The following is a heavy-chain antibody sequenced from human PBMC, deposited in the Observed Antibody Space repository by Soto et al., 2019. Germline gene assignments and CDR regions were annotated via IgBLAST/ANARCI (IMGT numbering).Heavy chain of an antibody. CDR1: GGSISSYY. D-gene: IGHD2-15*01. CDR2: IYYSGST. J-gene: IGHJ4*02. Sequence: PSETLSLTCTVSGGSISSYYWSWIRQPPGKGLEWIGYIYYSGSTNYNPSLKSRVTISVDTSKNQFSLKPSSVTAADTAVYYCARVAATGYVDYWGQGTLVTVSS. CDR3: ARVAATGYVDY. V-gene: IGHV4-59*01.